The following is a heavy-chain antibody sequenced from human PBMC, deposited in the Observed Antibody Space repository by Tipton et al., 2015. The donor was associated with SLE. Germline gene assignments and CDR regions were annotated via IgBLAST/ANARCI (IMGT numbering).Heavy chain of an antibody. V-gene: IGHV4-30-4*01. Sequence: TLSLTCTVSGGSISSGDYYWSWIRQPPGKGLEWIGYIYYSGSTNYNPSLKSRVTISVDTSKNQFSLKLSSVTAADTAVYYCAREVPLNYDSSGPSGVWGQGTLVTVSS. CDR3: AREVPLNYDSSGPSGV. J-gene: IGHJ4*02. CDR1: GGSISSGDYY. CDR2: IYYSGST. D-gene: IGHD3-22*01.